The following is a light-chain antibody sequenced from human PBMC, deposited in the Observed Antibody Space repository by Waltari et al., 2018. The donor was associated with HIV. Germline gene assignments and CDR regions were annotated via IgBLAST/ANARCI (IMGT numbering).Light chain of an antibody. CDR3: QQSYSTPRT. CDR1: QSISSY. CDR2: AAS. V-gene: IGKV1-39*01. J-gene: IGKJ1*01. Sequence: DIQMTQSPSSLSASVGDRVTITCRASQSISSYLNWYQQKPGKAPKRLIYAASSLQSGVPSRFSVSGSGTDFTLTISSLQPEDFATYYCQQSYSTPRTFGQGTKVEIK.